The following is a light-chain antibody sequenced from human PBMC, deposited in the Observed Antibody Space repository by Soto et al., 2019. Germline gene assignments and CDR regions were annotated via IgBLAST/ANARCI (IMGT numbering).Light chain of an antibody. V-gene: IGLV2-11*01. CDR2: DVT. Sequence: QSALTQPRSVSGSPGQSVTISCAGTSSDVGAYNWVSWYQQHPGKVPKLIIYDVTRRPSGVPDRFSGSKSGNTASLTISGLQAEDEADYYCCSYAGSYTLVFGGGTKVTVL. CDR3: CSYAGSYTLV. CDR1: SSDVGAYNW. J-gene: IGLJ3*02.